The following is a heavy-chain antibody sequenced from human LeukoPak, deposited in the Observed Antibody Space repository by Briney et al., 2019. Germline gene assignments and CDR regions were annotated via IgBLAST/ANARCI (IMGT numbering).Heavy chain of an antibody. CDR1: GGSISGYY. CDR2: IYSSGST. Sequence: SETLSVTCTVSGGSISGYYWSWIRQPAGKGLEWIGRIYSSGSTNYNPSLKSRVTMSVDTSKNQSSLKLSSVTAADTAVYYCARNYGGAYYLDYWGQGTLVTVSS. CDR3: ARNYGGAYYLDY. V-gene: IGHV4-4*07. D-gene: IGHD4/OR15-4a*01. J-gene: IGHJ4*02.